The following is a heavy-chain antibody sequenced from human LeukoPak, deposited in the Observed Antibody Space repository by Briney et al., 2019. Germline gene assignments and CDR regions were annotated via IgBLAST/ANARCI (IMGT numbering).Heavy chain of an antibody. Sequence: GGSLXXSCAASGFTFSSYSMNWVRQAPGKGLEWVSSISSSSSYIYYADSVKGRFTISRDNAKNSLYLQMNSLRAEDTAVYYCAXGGDXSSWFPDDAFDIWGQGTMVTVSS. J-gene: IGHJ3*02. CDR3: AXGGDXSSWFPDDAFDI. D-gene: IGHD6-13*01. V-gene: IGHV3-21*01. CDR1: GFTFSSYS. CDR2: ISSSSSYI.